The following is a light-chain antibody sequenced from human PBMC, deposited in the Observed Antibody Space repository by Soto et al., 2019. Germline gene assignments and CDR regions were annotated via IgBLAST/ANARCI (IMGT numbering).Light chain of an antibody. Sequence: QSVLTQPPSVSGAPGQRVTISCTGSSSNIGADFDVSWYQQLPGTAPKLLIYDNNKRPSGIPDRFSGSKSGTSATLGITGLQTGDEADYYCGTWDSSLSAAVFGGGTQLTVL. J-gene: IGLJ7*01. CDR3: GTWDSSLSAAV. CDR2: DNN. CDR1: SSNIGADFD. V-gene: IGLV1-51*01.